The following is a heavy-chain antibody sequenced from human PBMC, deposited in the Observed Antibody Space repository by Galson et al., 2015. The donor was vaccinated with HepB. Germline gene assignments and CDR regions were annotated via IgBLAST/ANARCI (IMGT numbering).Heavy chain of an antibody. CDR3: ARAGYRGSHYGSFFDF. Sequence: SVKVSCKASGYSFPNYAMHWVRQAPGQRLEWMGWINTDNGNTEYSQKFQGRVTFARDTSATTAYMQLSSLRSEDTAVYYCARAGYRGSHYGSFFDFWGQGTLVTVSS. D-gene: IGHD1-26*01. CDR2: INTDNGNT. V-gene: IGHV1-3*04. J-gene: IGHJ4*02. CDR1: GYSFPNYA.